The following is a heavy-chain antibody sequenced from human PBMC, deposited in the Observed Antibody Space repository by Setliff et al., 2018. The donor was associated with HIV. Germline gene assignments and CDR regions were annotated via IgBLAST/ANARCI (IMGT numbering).Heavy chain of an antibody. J-gene: IGHJ1*01. CDR1: GGSVSSSSYF. CDR3: ARGRWDMAAAGTTEYFQY. CDR2: IYYSGTT. V-gene: IGHV4-39*07. D-gene: IGHD6-13*01. Sequence: SETLSLTCTVSGGSVSSSSYFWGWIRQPPGTGLEWIGNIYYSGTTFYNPSLKSRVSISVDTSKNQFSLKLNSVTAADTAMYYCARGRWDMAAAGTTEYFQYWGQGTLVTVSS.